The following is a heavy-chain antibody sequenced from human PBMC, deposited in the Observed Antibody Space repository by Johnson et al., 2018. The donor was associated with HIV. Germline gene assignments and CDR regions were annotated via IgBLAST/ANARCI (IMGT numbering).Heavy chain of an antibody. V-gene: IGHV3-74*02. J-gene: IGHJ3*02. CDR1: GFTFSSYW. D-gene: IGHD4-23*01. CDR2: INSDGSST. Sequence: EQLVESGGGVVQPGRSLRLSCAASGFTFSSYWMHWVRQAPGKGLVWVSRINSDGSSTSYADSVKGRFTISRDNSKNTLYLQMNSLKTDDTAVYYCAKVGRMTTVVTPGDAFDIWGQGTKVTVSS. CDR3: AKVGRMTTVVTPGDAFDI.